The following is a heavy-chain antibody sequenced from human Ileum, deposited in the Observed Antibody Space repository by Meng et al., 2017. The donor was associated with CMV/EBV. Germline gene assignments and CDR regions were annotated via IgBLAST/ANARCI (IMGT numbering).Heavy chain of an antibody. J-gene: IGHJ4*02. D-gene: IGHD4-17*01. V-gene: IGHV4-4*07. Sequence: QQQLLSGGPGAEPPSYPLPPPGAVAWDSTSTCNWTCVRPPAGRGLEWIGSINAGRSTNDTPSLKSRVTMSVDTSKNQFSLKVTSATAADTAVYYCAREENTVNQFEYWGQGTLVTVSS. CDR2: INAGRST. CDR3: AREENTVNQFEY. CDR1: WDSTSTCN.